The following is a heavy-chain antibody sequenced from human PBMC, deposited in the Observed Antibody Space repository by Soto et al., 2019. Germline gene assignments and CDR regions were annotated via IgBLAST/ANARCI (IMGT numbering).Heavy chain of an antibody. CDR2: IYWNDDK. Sequence: QITLKESGPTLVKPTQTLTLTCTFSGFPLSTSGVGVTWIRQPPGKALEWLALIYWNDDKRYSPSLKSRPTITKDTSKNQMVLALTNMDPVDTAPYYCANAEYSSLSYYFDYWGQGTLVTVSS. V-gene: IGHV2-5*01. D-gene: IGHD6-6*01. CDR3: ANAEYSSLSYYFDY. CDR1: GFPLSTSGVG. J-gene: IGHJ4*02.